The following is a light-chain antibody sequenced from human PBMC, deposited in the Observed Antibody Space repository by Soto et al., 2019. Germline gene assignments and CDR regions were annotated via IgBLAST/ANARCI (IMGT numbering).Light chain of an antibody. J-gene: IGLJ2*01. Sequence: QAVVTQPPSASGTPGQRVTITCSGSSSNIGSNYVYWYQHLPGTAPKLLIYRTNQRPSGVPDRFSGSKSGTSASLAISGLRSDDEAYYYCAAWDDSLSGVVFGGGTKLTVL. CDR1: SSNIGSNY. V-gene: IGLV1-47*01. CDR2: RTN. CDR3: AAWDDSLSGVV.